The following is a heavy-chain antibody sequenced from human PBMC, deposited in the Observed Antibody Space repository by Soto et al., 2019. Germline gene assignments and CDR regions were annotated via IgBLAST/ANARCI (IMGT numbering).Heavy chain of an antibody. Sequence: EVQLLESGGGLVQPGGSLRLSCAASGFTFNTFEMSWVRQAPGRGLEWVSFISDDGTRTYYADAVTGRFTISRDNSKYTLYLQMNSLTVEDTAVYACVKGGWLDFWGQGTLVTVSS. CDR3: VKGGWLDF. CDR2: ISDDGTRT. CDR1: GFTFNTFE. D-gene: IGHD3-16*01. V-gene: IGHV3-23*01. J-gene: IGHJ5*01.